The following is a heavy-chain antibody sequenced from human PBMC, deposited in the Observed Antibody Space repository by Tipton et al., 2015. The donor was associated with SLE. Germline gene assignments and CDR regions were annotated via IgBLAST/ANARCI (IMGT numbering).Heavy chain of an antibody. CDR2: ITSSSTYI. D-gene: IGHD3-10*01. J-gene: IGHJ4*02. V-gene: IGHV3-21*01. Sequence: GSLRLSCAASGFTFTTYSMNWVRQAPGKGLEWVSSITSSSTYIRYADSVTGRFTISRDNAKNSLYLQMNSLRAEDTAVYYCARDLGGDYLDYWGQGTLVTVSP. CDR3: ARDLGGDYLDY. CDR1: GFTFTTYS.